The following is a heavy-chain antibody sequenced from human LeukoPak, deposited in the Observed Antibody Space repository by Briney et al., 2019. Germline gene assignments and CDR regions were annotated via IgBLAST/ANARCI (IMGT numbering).Heavy chain of an antibody. CDR2: IKQDGSEK. CDR3: AGGTGFIIKD. Sequence: GGSLRLSCAASGFTLRTYWMHWVRRAPGKGLEWVANIKQDGSEKNYVDSVKGRFTISRDNAKNSLYLQMNNLRVEDTAMYYCAGGTGFIIKDWGQGTLVTVSS. CDR1: GFTLRTYW. D-gene: IGHD3-9*01. J-gene: IGHJ4*02. V-gene: IGHV3-7*03.